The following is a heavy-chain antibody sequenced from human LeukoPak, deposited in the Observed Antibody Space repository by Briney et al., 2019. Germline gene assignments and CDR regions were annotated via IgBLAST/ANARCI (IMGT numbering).Heavy chain of an antibody. Sequence: SETLSLTCTVSGGSISSYYWHWIRQPPGKGLECIGYIYYSGSTNYNPSLKSRVTISVDTSKNQFPLKLSSVTAADTAVYYCATNAGGYREPPFDYWGQGTLVTVSS. CDR3: ATNAGGYREPPFDY. D-gene: IGHD5-12*01. J-gene: IGHJ4*02. CDR1: GGSISSYY. CDR2: IYYSGST. V-gene: IGHV4-59*01.